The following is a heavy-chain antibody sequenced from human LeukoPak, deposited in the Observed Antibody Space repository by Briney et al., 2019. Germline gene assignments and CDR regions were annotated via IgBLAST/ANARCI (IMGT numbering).Heavy chain of an antibody. J-gene: IGHJ4*02. CDR1: GFTFSDYY. D-gene: IGHD6-13*01. CDR2: NSSSSTYT. V-gene: IGHV3-11*06. Sequence: GGSLRLSCAASGFTFSDYYLSWIGQAPGRGVEGVSYNSSSSTYTNYADSVKGRFTISRDNAKNSLYLQMNSLRAEDTAVYYCARDNEYSSSSHRYWGQGTLVTVSS. CDR3: ARDNEYSSSSHRY.